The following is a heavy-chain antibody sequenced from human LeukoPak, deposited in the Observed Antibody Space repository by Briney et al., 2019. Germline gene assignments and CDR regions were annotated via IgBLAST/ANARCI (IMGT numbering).Heavy chain of an antibody. J-gene: IGHJ4*02. D-gene: IGHD6-25*01. Sequence: GGSLRLSCAVSGFIFSSNAMHWVRQAPGKGLEWVAVISTDGRDKHHADSVKGRFTISRDNSKNTLFLQMSSLRVEDTAIYYCARDLKAAADYYFYYWGQGTLVTVSS. CDR2: ISTDGRDK. CDR1: GFIFSSNA. V-gene: IGHV3-30*04. CDR3: ARDLKAAADYYFYY.